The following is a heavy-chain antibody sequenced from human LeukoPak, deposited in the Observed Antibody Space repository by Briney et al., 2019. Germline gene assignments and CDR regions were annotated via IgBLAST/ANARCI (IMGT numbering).Heavy chain of an antibody. Sequence: GESLEISCKGSEYSFTSYWIAWVRQMPGKGLEGMGIIYPGNSDARHSPSFQGQVTISADKSISTAYLQWSSLKASDTAMYYCARRITNDAFDIWGQGTMVTVSS. V-gene: IGHV5-51*01. D-gene: IGHD3-10*01. J-gene: IGHJ3*02. CDR1: EYSFTSYW. CDR3: ARRITNDAFDI. CDR2: IYPGNSDA.